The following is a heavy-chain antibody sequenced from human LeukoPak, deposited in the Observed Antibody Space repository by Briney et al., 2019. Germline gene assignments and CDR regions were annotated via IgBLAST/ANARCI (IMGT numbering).Heavy chain of an antibody. V-gene: IGHV4-34*01. CDR1: GGSFSGYY. CDR2: INHSGST. D-gene: IGHD2-15*01. Sequence: SETLSLTCAVYGGSFSGYYWSWIRQPLGKGLEWIGEINHSGSTNYNPSLKSRVTISVDTSKNQFSLKLSSVTAADTAVYYCARRLLVGAATFDYWGQGTLVTVSS. J-gene: IGHJ4*02. CDR3: ARRLLVGAATFDY.